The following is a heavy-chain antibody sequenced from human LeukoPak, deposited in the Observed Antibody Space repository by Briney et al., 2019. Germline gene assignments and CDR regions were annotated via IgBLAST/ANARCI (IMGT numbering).Heavy chain of an antibody. CDR3: ARDQAGSGHYADY. CDR1: GFSFSNYW. CDR2: IKTDGSST. D-gene: IGHD3-10*01. V-gene: IGHV3-74*01. Sequence: GGSLRLSCAASGFSFSNYWMHWVRQVPGKGLMWVSRIKTDGSSTSYADSVKGRFTISRDNAKNTLYLHMNSLRAEDTAVYYCARDQAGSGHYADYWGQGTLVTVSS. J-gene: IGHJ4*02.